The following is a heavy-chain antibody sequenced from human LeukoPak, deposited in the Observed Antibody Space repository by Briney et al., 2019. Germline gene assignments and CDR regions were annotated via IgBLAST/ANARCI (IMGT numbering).Heavy chain of an antibody. D-gene: IGHD3-16*01. CDR3: ARDGGVPPNAFDI. CDR2: IHTSGST. Sequence: PSETLSLTCIVSGGSISSGRYYWSWIRQPAGKGLEWIGRIHTSGSTNYNPSLKSRVTISVDTSKNQISLKLSSVTAADTAVYYCARDGGVPPNAFDIWGRGTMVTVSS. V-gene: IGHV4-61*02. CDR1: GGSISSGRYY. J-gene: IGHJ3*02.